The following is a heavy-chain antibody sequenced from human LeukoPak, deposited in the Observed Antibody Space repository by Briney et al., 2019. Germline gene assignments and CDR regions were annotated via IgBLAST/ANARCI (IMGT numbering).Heavy chain of an antibody. J-gene: IGHJ4*02. CDR1: GYTFTSYG. Sequence: ASVKVSCXASGYTFTSYGISWVRQAPGQGLEWMGWISAYNGNTNYAQKLQGRVTMTTDTSTSTAYMELRSLRSDDTAVYYCPRHSDCYCWGSSDYWGQGTLVTVSS. CDR2: ISAYNGNT. D-gene: IGHD6-6*01. CDR3: PRHSDCYCWGSSDY. V-gene: IGHV1-18*01.